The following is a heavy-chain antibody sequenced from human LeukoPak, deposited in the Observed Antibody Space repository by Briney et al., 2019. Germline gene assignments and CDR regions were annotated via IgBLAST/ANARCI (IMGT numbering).Heavy chain of an antibody. CDR1: GCSISSGGYS. CDR2: IYHSGST. J-gene: IGHJ4*02. V-gene: IGHV4-30-2*01. CDR3: AREGYSYGLFDY. D-gene: IGHD5-18*01. Sequence: PSETLSLTCAVSGCSISSGGYSWSWIRQPPGKGLEWIGYIYHSGSTYYNPSLKSRVTISVDRSKNQFSLKLSSVTAADTAVYYCAREGYSYGLFDYWGQGTLVTVSS.